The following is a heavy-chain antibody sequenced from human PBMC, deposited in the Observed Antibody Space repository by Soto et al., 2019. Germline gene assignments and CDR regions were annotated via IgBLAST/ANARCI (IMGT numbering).Heavy chain of an antibody. CDR2: ISGSGGST. D-gene: IGHD6-13*01. Sequence: EVQLLESGGGLVQPGGSLRLSCAASGFTFSNYAVTWVRQAPGKGLEWVSTISGSGGSTYYADSVKGRFTISRDNSKNTLYLQMNSLRAEATAVYYCAKDQRSSWYELDYWGQGTLVTVSS. J-gene: IGHJ4*02. CDR3: AKDQRSSWYELDY. CDR1: GFTFSNYA. V-gene: IGHV3-23*01.